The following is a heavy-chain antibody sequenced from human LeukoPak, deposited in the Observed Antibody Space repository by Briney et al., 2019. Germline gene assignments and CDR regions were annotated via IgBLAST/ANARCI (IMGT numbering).Heavy chain of an antibody. CDR3: ARDNGAGTTKF. CDR1: GGSISSCY. D-gene: IGHD1-1*01. V-gene: IGHV4-59*01. CDR2: IYYSGST. Sequence: KPSATLSLTCAVSGGSISSCYWSWIRPPPGKGLEWIGYIYYSGSTNYNPSLKSRVTISVDTSKNQFSLKLSSVTAADTAVYYCARDNGAGTTKFWGQGTLVTVSS. J-gene: IGHJ4*02.